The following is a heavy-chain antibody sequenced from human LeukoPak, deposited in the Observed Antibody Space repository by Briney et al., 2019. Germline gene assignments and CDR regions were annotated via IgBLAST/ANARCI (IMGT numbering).Heavy chain of an antibody. V-gene: IGHV4-34*01. J-gene: IGHJ4*02. Sequence: SETLSLTCAAYGGSFSGYYWSWIRQPPGKGLEWIGEINHSGSTNYNPSLKSRVTISVDTSKNQFSLKLSSVTAADTAVYYYARELRDSSGGYWGQGTLVTVSS. CDR2: INHSGST. CDR3: ARELRDSSGGY. D-gene: IGHD3-22*01. CDR1: GGSFSGYY.